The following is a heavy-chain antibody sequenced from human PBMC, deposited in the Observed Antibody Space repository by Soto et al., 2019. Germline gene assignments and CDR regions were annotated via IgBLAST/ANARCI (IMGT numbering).Heavy chain of an antibody. D-gene: IGHD4-17*01. J-gene: IGHJ4*02. CDR2: GSYSGTT. Sequence: QVQLQESGPGLVKPSETLSLTCTVSGVSVSSGSFYWAWIRQPPGKGLEWIGFGSYSGTTNYKPSLKSRVTISVDTSRSQISLKVSSLTAADTAVDYCARGATVTQYDYWGQGTLVTVSS. CDR1: GVSVSSGSFY. CDR3: ARGATVTQYDY. V-gene: IGHV4-61*01.